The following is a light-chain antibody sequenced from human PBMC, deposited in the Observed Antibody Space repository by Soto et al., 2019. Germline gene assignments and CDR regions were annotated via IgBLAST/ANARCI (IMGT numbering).Light chain of an antibody. V-gene: IGLV2-14*01. CDR2: DVS. CDR3: SSDTSSSWV. Sequence: QSALTQPASVSGSPGQSITISCTGTSSDVGGYNYVSWYQQHPGKAPKLMIYDVSNRPSGVSNRFSGSKSGNTASLTISGLQAEEEADYYCSSDTSSSWVFGTGTKVTVL. J-gene: IGLJ1*01. CDR1: SSDVGGYNY.